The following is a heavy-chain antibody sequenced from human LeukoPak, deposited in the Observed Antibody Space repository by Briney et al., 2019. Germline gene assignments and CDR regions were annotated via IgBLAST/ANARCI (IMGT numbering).Heavy chain of an antibody. CDR3: AKDNNWACDY. Sequence: LSGGSLRLSCAASGFNFSTYWMSWVRQAPEKGLEWVAYIKEGENERHYVDSVKGRFTISRDNSKNTVYLQMNSLRVEDTAVYYCAKDNNWACDYWGQGTLVTVSS. V-gene: IGHV3-7*01. CDR2: IKEGENER. D-gene: IGHD1-1*01. J-gene: IGHJ4*02. CDR1: GFNFSTYW.